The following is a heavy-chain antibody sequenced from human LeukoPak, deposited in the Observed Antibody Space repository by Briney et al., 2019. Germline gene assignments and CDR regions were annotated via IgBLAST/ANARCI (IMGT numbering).Heavy chain of an antibody. D-gene: IGHD4-17*01. J-gene: IGHJ4*02. V-gene: IGHV1-69*04. CDR1: GGTFSSYA. Sequence: ASVKVSCKASGGTFSSYAISWVRQAPGQGLEWMGRIIPILGIANYAQKFQGRVTITVDKSTSTAYMELSSLRSEETAVYYCARGRTVTTAYYFDYWGQGTLVTVSS. CDR2: IIPILGIA. CDR3: ARGRTVTTAYYFDY.